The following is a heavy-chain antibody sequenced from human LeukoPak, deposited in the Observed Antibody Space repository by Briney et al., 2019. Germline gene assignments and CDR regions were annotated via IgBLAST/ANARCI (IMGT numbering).Heavy chain of an antibody. CDR1: GGSVSSGSYY. D-gene: IGHD3-3*01. CDR3: ARGPTYYDFWSGYYHYFDY. V-gene: IGHV4-61*01. J-gene: IGHJ4*02. CDR2: IYYSGST. Sequence: KPSETLSLTCTVSGGSVSSGSYYWSWIRQPPGKGLEWFGYIYYSGSTNYNPSLKSRVTISVDTSKNQFSLKLSSVTAADTAVYYCARGPTYYDFWSGYYHYFDYWGQGTLVTVSS.